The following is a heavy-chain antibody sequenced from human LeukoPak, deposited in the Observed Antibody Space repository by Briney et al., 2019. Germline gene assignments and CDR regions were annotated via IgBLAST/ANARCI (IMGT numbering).Heavy chain of an antibody. CDR2: INPNSGGT. J-gene: IGHJ1*01. D-gene: IGHD3-22*01. Sequence: ASVKVSCKASGYTFTGDYMHWVRQAPGQGLEWMGRINPNSGGTNYAQKFQGRVTMTRDTSISTAYMELSRLRSDDTAVYYCARDLYYYDSSGYVEYFQHWGQGTLVTVSS. V-gene: IGHV1-2*06. CDR1: GYTFTGDY. CDR3: ARDLYYYDSSGYVEYFQH.